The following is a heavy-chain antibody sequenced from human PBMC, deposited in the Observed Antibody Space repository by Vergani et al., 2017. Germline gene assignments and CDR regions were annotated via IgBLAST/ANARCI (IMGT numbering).Heavy chain of an antibody. J-gene: IGHJ4*02. CDR1: GFTFSDYY. CDR2: ISGSGSTT. Sequence: QVQLVESGGGLVKPGGSLRLSCAASGFTFSDYYMSWIRQAPGKGLEWVAAISGSGSTTYYADSVKGRFTVSRDNSKNTLFLQMNSLRAEDTAVYYCAKKGFCVTSSCYTTPMDTLQYWGQGALVTVSS. D-gene: IGHD2-2*01. V-gene: IGHV3-11*01. CDR3: AKKGFCVTSSCYTTPMDTLQY.